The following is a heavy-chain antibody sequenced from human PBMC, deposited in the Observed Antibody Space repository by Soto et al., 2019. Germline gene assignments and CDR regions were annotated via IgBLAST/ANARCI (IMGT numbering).Heavy chain of an antibody. CDR2: IIPIFGTA. V-gene: IGHV1-69*13. D-gene: IGHD3-22*01. CDR3: AREVVIPQYYYYGMDV. CDR1: GGTLSSYA. Sequence: GASVKVSCKASGGTLSSYAISWVRQAPGQGLEWMGGIIPIFGTANYAQKFQGRVTITADESTSTAYMELSSLRSEDTAVYYCAREVVIPQYYYYGMDVWGQGTTVTVSS. J-gene: IGHJ6*02.